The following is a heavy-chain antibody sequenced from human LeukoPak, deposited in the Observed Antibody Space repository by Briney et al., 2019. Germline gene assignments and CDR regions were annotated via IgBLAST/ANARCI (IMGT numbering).Heavy chain of an antibody. J-gene: IGHJ4*02. CDR1: GYTFTGYY. V-gene: IGHV1-2*06. Sequence: ASVKVSCKASGYTFTGYYIHWVRQVPGQGLEWMGRINPNSGGTNYAQIFQGSVTMTRDTSISTAYMELSRLRSDDTAVYYCAREVFESKRYDYWGQGTLVTVSS. CDR2: INPNSGGT. D-gene: IGHD3-3*01. CDR3: AREVFESKRYDY.